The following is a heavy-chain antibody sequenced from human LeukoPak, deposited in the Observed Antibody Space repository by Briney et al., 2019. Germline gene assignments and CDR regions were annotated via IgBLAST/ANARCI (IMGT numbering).Heavy chain of an antibody. Sequence: SVKLSYKASGRTFSSYAISWVRQAPGQGLEWMGGIIPIFGAANYAQKFQGRVTITADESTSTAYMELSSLRSEDTAVYYCASGSGSYPFDYWGQRTLVTVSS. CDR3: ASGSGSYPFDY. J-gene: IGHJ4*02. D-gene: IGHD3-10*01. CDR2: IIPIFGAA. V-gene: IGHV1-69*13. CDR1: GRTFSSYA.